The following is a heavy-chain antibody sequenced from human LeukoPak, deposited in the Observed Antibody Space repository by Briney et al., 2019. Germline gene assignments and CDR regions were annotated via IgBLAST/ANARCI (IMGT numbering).Heavy chain of an antibody. CDR1: GGSISSGGYS. J-gene: IGHJ4*02. Sequence: SQTLSLTCAVSGGSISSGGYSWRWIRQPPGKGLEWIGYIYHSGSTYYNPSLKSRVTISVDRSKNQFSLKLSSVTAADTAVYYCARGRSGWETFDYWGQGTLVTVSS. CDR2: IYHSGST. D-gene: IGHD6-19*01. V-gene: IGHV4-30-2*01. CDR3: ARGRSGWETFDY.